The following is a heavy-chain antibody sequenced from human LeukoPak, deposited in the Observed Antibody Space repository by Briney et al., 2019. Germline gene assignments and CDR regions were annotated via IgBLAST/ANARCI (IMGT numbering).Heavy chain of an antibody. V-gene: IGHV4-38-2*02. J-gene: IGHJ4*02. Sequence: PSEILSLTCTVSGYYISDGYYWGWIRQPPGKGLEWIGSFYHSGSSYYNPSLKSRVTISVDTSKNQFSLKLSSVTAADTAVYYCARDPTGYCSSASCYTAYWGRGTPVTVSS. CDR3: ARDPTGYCSSASCYTAY. CDR1: GYYISDGYY. D-gene: IGHD2-2*02. CDR2: FYHSGSS.